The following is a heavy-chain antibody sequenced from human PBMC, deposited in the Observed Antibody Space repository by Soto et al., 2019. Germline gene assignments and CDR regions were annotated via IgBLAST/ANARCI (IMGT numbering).Heavy chain of an antibody. CDR2: ISWNSGSI. CDR3: AKDKYGDSLMDV. D-gene: IGHD4-17*01. J-gene: IGHJ6*03. CDR1: GFTFDDYA. V-gene: IGHV3-9*01. Sequence: GGSLRLSCAASGFTFDDYAMHWVRQAPGKGLEWVSGISWNSGSIGYADSVKGRFTISRDNAKNSLYLQMNSLRAEDTALYYCAKDKYGDSLMDVWGKGTTVTVSS.